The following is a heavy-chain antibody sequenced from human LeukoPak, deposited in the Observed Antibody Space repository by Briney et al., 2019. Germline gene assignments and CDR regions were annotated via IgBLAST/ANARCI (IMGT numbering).Heavy chain of an antibody. Sequence: ASVRVSCKSSGYTFTDYYLHWVRQAPGQGLEWMGWTNPNNGGSNYAQRFQGSVTITRDTSISTAYMELSSLRSDDTAVYYCARGSRSSTWYVPFDYWGQGSLVTVSS. CDR3: ARGSRSSTWYVPFDY. J-gene: IGHJ4*02. V-gene: IGHV1-2*02. CDR1: GYTFTDYY. CDR2: TNPNNGGS. D-gene: IGHD6-13*01.